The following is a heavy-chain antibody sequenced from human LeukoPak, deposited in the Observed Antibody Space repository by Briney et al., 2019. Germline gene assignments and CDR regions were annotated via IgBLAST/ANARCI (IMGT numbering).Heavy chain of an antibody. D-gene: IGHD3-22*01. CDR2: ISSSSSYI. CDR1: GFTFSSYS. Sequence: GGSLRLSCAASGFTFSSYSMNWVRQAPGKGLEWVSSISSSSSYIYYADSVKGRFTISRDNAKNSLYLQMNSLRAEDTAVYYCARDQDYYDSSGYPYYGMDVWGQGTTVTVSS. CDR3: ARDQDYYDSSGYPYYGMDV. J-gene: IGHJ6*02. V-gene: IGHV3-21*01.